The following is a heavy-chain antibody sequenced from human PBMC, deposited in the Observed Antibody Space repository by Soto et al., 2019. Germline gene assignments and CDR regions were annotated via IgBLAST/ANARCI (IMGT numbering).Heavy chain of an antibody. CDR1: GYGFANCG. CDR2: INPGNGDT. D-gene: IGHD2-2*01. CDR3: ARTDCSSTSCYNYYYYGMDV. Sequence: GASLKLSWKASGYGFANCGWHWVRQAPGQRLEWMGWINPGNGDTKYSQKFQGRVTITRDTSATTAYMELSSLRSEDSAVFYCARTDCSSTSCYNYYYYGMDVWGQGTTVTVSS. V-gene: IGHV1-3*01. J-gene: IGHJ6*02.